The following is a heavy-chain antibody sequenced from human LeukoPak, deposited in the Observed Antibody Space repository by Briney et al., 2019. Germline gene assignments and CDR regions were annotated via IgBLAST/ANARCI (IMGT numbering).Heavy chain of an antibody. CDR3: ATRSGSYFDY. D-gene: IGHD3-10*01. J-gene: IGHJ4*02. Sequence: SETLSLTYAVYGGSFSGYYWSWIRQPPGKGLEWIGEINHSGSTNYNPSLKSRVTISVDTSKNQFSLKLSSVTAADTAVYYCATRSGSYFDYWGQGTLVTVSS. V-gene: IGHV4-34*01. CDR1: GGSFSGYY. CDR2: INHSGST.